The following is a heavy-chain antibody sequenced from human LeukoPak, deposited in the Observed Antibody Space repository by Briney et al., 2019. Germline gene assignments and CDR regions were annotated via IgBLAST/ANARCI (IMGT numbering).Heavy chain of an antibody. CDR3: ARVYSSSSEVY. CDR1: GFTFSSYS. D-gene: IGHD6-6*01. J-gene: IGHJ4*02. Sequence: GGSLRLSCAASGFTFSSYSMNWVRQAPGKGLEWVSYISSSSSTIYYADSVKGRFTISRDNAKNSLYLQMNSLRAEDTAVYYCARVYSSSSEVYWGQGTLVTASS. V-gene: IGHV3-48*01. CDR2: ISSSSSTI.